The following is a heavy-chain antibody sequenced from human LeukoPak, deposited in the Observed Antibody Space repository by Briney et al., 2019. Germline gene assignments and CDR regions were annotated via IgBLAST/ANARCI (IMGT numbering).Heavy chain of an antibody. CDR1: GYTFTGYY. CDR2: INPNSGGT. V-gene: IGHV1-2*02. CDR3: ARENVDTAMATDY. D-gene: IGHD5-18*01. Sequence: ASVKVSCKASGYTFTGYYMHWVRQAPGQGLEWMGWINPNSGGTNYAQKFQGRVTMTRDTSISTAYMELSRLRSDDTAVYYCARENVDTAMATDYWGQGTLVTVSS. J-gene: IGHJ4*02.